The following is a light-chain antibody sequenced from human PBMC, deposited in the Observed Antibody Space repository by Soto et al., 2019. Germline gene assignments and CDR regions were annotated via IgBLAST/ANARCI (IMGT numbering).Light chain of an antibody. CDR2: GAS. CDR1: ESISSEY. J-gene: IGKJ1*01. V-gene: IGKV3-20*01. CDR3: EEYGISLWT. Sequence: IVVSQSPVAVSLKPKERATLSCRTSESISSEYLAWYQQRPGQAPRLLIYGASSRATGIPDRFSGSGSGTDFTLTIIRLEPEDGTVYRCEEYGISLWTFGQG.